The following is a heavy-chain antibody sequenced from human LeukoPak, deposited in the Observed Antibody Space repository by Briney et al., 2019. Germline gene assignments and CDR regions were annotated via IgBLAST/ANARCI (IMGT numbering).Heavy chain of an antibody. CDR2: ISGGGDIT. Sequence: GGSLRLSCSASGFVFSIYTMYWVRQTPGKGLEWVSAISGGGDITYYADSVTGRFTISRGNSKDTLFLQMHSLRPGDTAVYYCVREDTPATANYWGQGTLVTISS. CDR3: VREDTPATANY. J-gene: IGHJ4*02. D-gene: IGHD2-21*02. CDR1: GFVFSIYT. V-gene: IGHV3-23*01.